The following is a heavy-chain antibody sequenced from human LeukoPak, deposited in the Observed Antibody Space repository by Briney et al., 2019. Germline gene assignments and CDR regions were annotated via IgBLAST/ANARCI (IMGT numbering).Heavy chain of an antibody. CDR3: PSQPPRSYRNDLDY. CDR1: GFTFSSYG. D-gene: IGHD3-16*02. V-gene: IGHV3-23*01. Sequence: PGGSLRLSCAASGFTFSSYGMSWVRQARGKGLEWVSAFSGSGGSTYYADSVKGLFTISRDNSKNTLYVQMNSLRGEDTSVYYCPSQPPRSYRNDLDYWGQGTLVTVSS. J-gene: IGHJ4*02. CDR2: FSGSGGST.